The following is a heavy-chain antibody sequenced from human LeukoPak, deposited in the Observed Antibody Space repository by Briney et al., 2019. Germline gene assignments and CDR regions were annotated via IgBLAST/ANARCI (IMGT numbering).Heavy chain of an antibody. CDR2: ISGSADNT. CDR1: GFTFSSYA. D-gene: IGHD1-1*01. V-gene: IGHV3-23*01. Sequence: GSLRLSCAASGFTFSSYAMSWVRQAPGKGLEWVSAISGSADNTYYADSVKGRFTISRDNSKNTLYLQMNSLRAEDTAVYYCAKSTGTGDFDYWGQGTLVTVSS. J-gene: IGHJ4*02. CDR3: AKSTGTGDFDY.